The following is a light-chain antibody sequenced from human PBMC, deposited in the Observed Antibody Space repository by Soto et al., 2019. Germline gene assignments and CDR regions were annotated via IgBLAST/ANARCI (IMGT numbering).Light chain of an antibody. CDR3: QQYGSSPLT. CDR2: GAS. Sequence: IVLTQSPGTLSLSPGERAPLSCRASQSVSSNYLAWYQQKPGQAPRLLIYGASSRATGIPDRFSGSGSGTDFTLTISRLEPEDFAVYYCQQYGSSPLTFGGGTKVEIK. V-gene: IGKV3-20*01. CDR1: QSVSSNY. J-gene: IGKJ4*01.